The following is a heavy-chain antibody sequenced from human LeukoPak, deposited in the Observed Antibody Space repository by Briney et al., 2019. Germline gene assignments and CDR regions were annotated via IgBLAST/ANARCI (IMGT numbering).Heavy chain of an antibody. CDR1: GYTFTGYY. D-gene: IGHD3-22*01. J-gene: IGHJ4*02. V-gene: IGHV1-2*02. Sequence: ASVKVPCKASGYTFTGYYIHWVRQAPAQGLDWMGWINPNSGATYHAQNFQGRVTMTRDTSLSTAYMDLSRLRSDDTAVYYCARAYDTSGNLDYWGRGTLVSVSS. CDR3: ARAYDTSGNLDY. CDR2: INPNSGAT.